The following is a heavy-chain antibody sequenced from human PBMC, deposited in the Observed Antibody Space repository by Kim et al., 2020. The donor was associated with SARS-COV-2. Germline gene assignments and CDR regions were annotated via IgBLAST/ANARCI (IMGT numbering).Heavy chain of an antibody. CDR2: ST. J-gene: IGHJ4*02. V-gene: IGHV4-34*01. Sequence: STNYNPSLKSRVTISVDTSKKQFSLKLSSVTAADTAVYYCARASRRNFDYWGQGTLVTVSS. CDR3: ARASRRNFDY. D-gene: IGHD6-13*01.